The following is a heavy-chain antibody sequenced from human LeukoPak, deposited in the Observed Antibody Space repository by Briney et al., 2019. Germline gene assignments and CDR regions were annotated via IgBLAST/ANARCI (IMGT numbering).Heavy chain of an antibody. CDR3: AKDAVGYCSSTSCYDSYTSYFDY. CDR2: ISGSGGST. J-gene: IGHJ4*02. Sequence: GGSLRLSCAASGLTFSSYAMSWVRQAPGKGLEWVSAISGSGGSTYYADSVKGRFTISRDNSKNTLYLQMNSLRAEDTAVYYCAKDAVGYCSSTSCYDSYTSYFDYWGQGTLVTVSS. D-gene: IGHD2-2*01. V-gene: IGHV3-23*01. CDR1: GLTFSSYA.